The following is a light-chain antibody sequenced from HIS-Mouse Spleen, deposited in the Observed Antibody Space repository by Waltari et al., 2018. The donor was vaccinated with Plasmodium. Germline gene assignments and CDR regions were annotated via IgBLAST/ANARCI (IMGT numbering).Light chain of an antibody. CDR3: QVWDSSSDHVV. Sequence: SYVLTQPPSVSVAPGTTARTTCGGTNIGSQSVHWYQQKPGQTPVLVVYVDSDRPPGIPERFSGSNSGNTATLTISRVEAGDEADYYCQVWDSSSDHVVFGGGTKLTVL. J-gene: IGLJ2*01. CDR2: VDS. CDR1: NIGSQS. V-gene: IGLV3-21*03.